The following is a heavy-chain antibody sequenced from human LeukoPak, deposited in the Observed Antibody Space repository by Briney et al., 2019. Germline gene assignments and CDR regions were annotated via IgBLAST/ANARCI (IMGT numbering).Heavy chain of an antibody. CDR1: GYTLTELS. J-gene: IGHJ4*02. V-gene: IGHV1-24*01. D-gene: IGHD6-19*01. CDR3: ATVLDGWYGMDFDY. Sequence: ASVRVSCKVSGYTLTELSMHWVRQAPGKGLEWMGGFDPEDGETIYAQKFQGRVTMTEDTSTDTAYMDLSSLRSEDTAVYYCATVLDGWYGMDFDYWGQGTLVTVSS. CDR2: FDPEDGET.